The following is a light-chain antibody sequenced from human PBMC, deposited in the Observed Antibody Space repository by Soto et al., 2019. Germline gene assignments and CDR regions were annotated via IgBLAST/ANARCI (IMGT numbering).Light chain of an antibody. CDR2: KAS. V-gene: IGKV1-5*03. Sequence: DIQMTQSPSTLSASVGDRVTITCRASQSISSWLAWYQQKPGKAPKLLIYKASSLERGDPSRFSGSGSGTEFTLTISSLLPDDFATYHCRQSFTFGRGTKVDIK. CDR3: RQSFT. CDR1: QSISSW. J-gene: IGKJ3*01.